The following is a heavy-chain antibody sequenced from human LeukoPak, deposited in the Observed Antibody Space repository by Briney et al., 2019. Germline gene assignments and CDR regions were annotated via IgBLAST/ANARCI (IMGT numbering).Heavy chain of an antibody. CDR3: ARVGYARDTAMGYFDY. J-gene: IGHJ4*02. Sequence: PSETLSLTCTVSGGSLSSSSYYWGWIRQPPGKGLEWIGCIYYSGSTYYNPSLKSRVTISVDTSKNQFSLRLSSVTAADTAVYYCARVGYARDTAMGYFDYWGQGTLVTVSS. CDR2: IYYSGST. V-gene: IGHV4-39*07. D-gene: IGHD5-18*01. CDR1: GGSLSSSSYY.